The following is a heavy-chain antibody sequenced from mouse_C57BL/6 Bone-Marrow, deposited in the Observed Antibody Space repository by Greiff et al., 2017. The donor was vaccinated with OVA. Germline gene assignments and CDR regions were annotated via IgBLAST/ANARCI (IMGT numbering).Heavy chain of an antibody. CDR3: ARWPY. J-gene: IGHJ3*01. CDR2: ISSGSSTI. CDR1: GFTFSDYG. Sequence: EVQLVESGGGLVKPGGSLELSCAASGFTFSDYGMHWVRQAPEKGLEWVAYISSGSSTIYYADTVKGRFTISRDNAKNTLFLQMTSLRSEDTAMYYCARWPYWGQGTLVTVSA. V-gene: IGHV5-17*01.